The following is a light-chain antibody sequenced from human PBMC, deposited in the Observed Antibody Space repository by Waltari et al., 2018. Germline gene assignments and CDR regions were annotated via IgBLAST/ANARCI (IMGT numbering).Light chain of an antibody. CDR1: ISNLGTNY. J-gene: IGLJ3*02. CDR3: ASWDDSLSVGV. V-gene: IGLV1-47*01. CDR2: RNN. Sequence: QSVLTQPPSASGTPGQRVTISCSGSISNLGTNYVYWYQQFPGTAPKLLIQRNNHRPSGVPDRFSGSKSGTSASLAISGLRSEDEADYYCASWDDSLSVGVFGGGTKLTVL.